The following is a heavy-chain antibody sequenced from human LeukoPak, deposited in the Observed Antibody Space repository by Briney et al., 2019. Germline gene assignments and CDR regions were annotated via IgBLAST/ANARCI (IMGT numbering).Heavy chain of an antibody. J-gene: IGHJ3*02. Sequence: SQTLSLTCVISGDSVSNNAWNWVRQTPSGGLECLGRTYYDSKWYNHYAESVKSRISINPDTPKNQFSLQLNSVTPEDTAVYYCARGWARDGFNIWSQGTMVTVSS. V-gene: IGHV6-1*01. CDR2: TYYDSKWYN. CDR3: ARGWARDGFNI. CDR1: GDSVSNNA. D-gene: IGHD6-13*01.